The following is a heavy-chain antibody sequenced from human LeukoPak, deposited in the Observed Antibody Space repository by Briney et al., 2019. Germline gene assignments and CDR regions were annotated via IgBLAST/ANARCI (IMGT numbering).Heavy chain of an antibody. CDR1: GFSFSSYW. D-gene: IGHD5-18*01. V-gene: IGHV3-7*04. CDR3: SRGPLPVTYSYDY. Sequence: PGGSLRLSCAASGFSFSSYWMSWVRQAPGKGLEWVANIKQDGSDKKYVDSVKGRFTISRDNAKNSLYLQMNSLRADDTAVYYCSRGPLPVTYSYDYCGQGTLVTVSS. J-gene: IGHJ4*02. CDR2: IKQDGSDK.